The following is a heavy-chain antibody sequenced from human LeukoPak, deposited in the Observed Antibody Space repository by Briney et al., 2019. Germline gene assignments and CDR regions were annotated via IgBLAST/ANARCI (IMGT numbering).Heavy chain of an antibody. CDR2: IYSGGST. V-gene: IGHV3-53*05. J-gene: IGHJ5*02. CDR3: ARNWFDP. Sequence: GGPLRLSCAASGFTVSSDYMSWVRQAPGKGLEWVSVIYSGGSTYYADPVKGRFTISRDKSKNTVYLQMNSLRFEDTAMYYCARNWFDPWGQGTLVTVSS. CDR1: GFTVSSDY.